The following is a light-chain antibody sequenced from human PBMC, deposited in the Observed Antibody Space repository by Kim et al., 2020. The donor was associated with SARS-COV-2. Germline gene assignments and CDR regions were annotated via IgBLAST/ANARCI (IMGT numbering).Light chain of an antibody. V-gene: IGKV3-20*01. Sequence: IVLTQSPGTLSLSPGERATLSCRASQSLSSSHLAWYQQKPGQAPRLLIYGASSRAAGIPDRFSGSGSGTGFTLTISRLEPEDFAVYYCQQYGTSPLTFGGGTKVDIK. CDR2: GAS. CDR3: QQYGTSPLT. J-gene: IGKJ4*01. CDR1: QSLSSSH.